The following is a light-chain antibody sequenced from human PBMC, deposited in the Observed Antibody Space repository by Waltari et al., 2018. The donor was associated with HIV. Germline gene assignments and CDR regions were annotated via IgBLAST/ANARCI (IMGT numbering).Light chain of an antibody. V-gene: IGLV1-44*01. CDR2: DNN. J-gene: IGLJ3*02. CDR3: STWDDNLNGPV. CDR1: TSNIGSNN. Sequence: HSALTQAPSASGTPGQRVDISCSGATSNIGSNNVNWYQHLPGAAPKLLIYDNNQRPSGIPDRFSGSKSGSSASLAITGLQSDDEADFYCSTWDDNLNGPVFGGGTRLTVL.